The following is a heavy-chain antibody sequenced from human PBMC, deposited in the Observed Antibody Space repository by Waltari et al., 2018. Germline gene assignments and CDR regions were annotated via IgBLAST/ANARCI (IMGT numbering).Heavy chain of an antibody. Sequence: ELQLVESGGGLVQPGRSLKLSCSASGFVFKNYWRCWVRQAPGKGLEWVANINQYGSEEHYVDSAKGRFTISRANAKNAVYLQMNSLSAGDTSVYYCARGDSWAFDIWGQGTMVTVAS. V-gene: IGHV3-7*01. J-gene: IGHJ3*02. CDR3: ARGDSWAFDI. CDR1: GFVFKNYW. D-gene: IGHD4-4*01. CDR2: INQYGSEE.